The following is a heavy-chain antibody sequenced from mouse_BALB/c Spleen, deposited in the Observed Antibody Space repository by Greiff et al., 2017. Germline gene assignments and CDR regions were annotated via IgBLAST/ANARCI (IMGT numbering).Heavy chain of an antibody. CDR3: ANEYSAWFAY. CDR2: IYPGDGDT. J-gene: IGHJ3*01. Sequence: QVQLQQSGAELVRPGSSVKISCKASGYAFSSYWMNWVKQRPGQGLEWIGQIYPGDGDTNYNGKFKGKATLTADKSSSTAYMQLSSLTSEDSAVYCCANEYSAWFAYWGQGTLVTVAA. CDR1: GYAFSSYW. D-gene: IGHD5-1*01. V-gene: IGHV1-80*01.